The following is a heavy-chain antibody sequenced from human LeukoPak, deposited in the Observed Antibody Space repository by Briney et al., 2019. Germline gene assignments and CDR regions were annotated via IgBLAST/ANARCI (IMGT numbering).Heavy chain of an antibody. CDR3: ARGEGSGLLSSPEYFHH. CDR1: GFTFSSYS. V-gene: IGHV3-21*01. Sequence: GGSLRLSCAASGFTFSSYSMNWVRQAPGKGLEWVSFISSSSSFIYYADSLKGRFTISRDNARNSLFLQMNNLTAEDTAVYYCARGEGSGLLSSPEYFHHGGQGTLVTVSS. CDR2: ISSSSSFI. D-gene: IGHD3-22*01. J-gene: IGHJ1*01.